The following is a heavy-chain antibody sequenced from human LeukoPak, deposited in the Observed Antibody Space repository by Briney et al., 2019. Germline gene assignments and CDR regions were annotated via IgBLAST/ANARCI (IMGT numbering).Heavy chain of an antibody. CDR2: INHNSGGT. D-gene: IGHD6-6*01. CDR1: GYTFTGYY. J-gene: IGHJ4*02. Sequence: ASVKVSCKASGYTFTGYYIHWVRQAPGQGLEWMGWINHNSGGTNYAQNFQGRVTMTRDTSISTAYMELSRLRSDDTAMYYCAREHSSSSGKVFDYWGQGTLVTVSS. CDR3: AREHSSSSGKVFDY. V-gene: IGHV1-2*02.